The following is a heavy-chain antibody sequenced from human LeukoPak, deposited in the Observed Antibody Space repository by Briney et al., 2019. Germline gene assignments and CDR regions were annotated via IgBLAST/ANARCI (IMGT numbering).Heavy chain of an antibody. CDR2: IIGSGGTA. Sequence: GGSLRLSCAASAFGFSNDGMNWVRRSPGTGLKWLSGIIGSGGTAYYADSGKGRVTISRDTSTNTLYLQMNSLRAEDTAVYYCARVASSGWYVGEIDYWGQGTLVTVSS. CDR1: AFGFSNDG. CDR3: ARVASSGWYVGEIDY. D-gene: IGHD6-19*01. V-gene: IGHV3-23*01. J-gene: IGHJ4*02.